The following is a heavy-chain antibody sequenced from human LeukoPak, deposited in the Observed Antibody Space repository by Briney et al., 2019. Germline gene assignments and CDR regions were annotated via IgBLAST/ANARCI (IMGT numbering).Heavy chain of an antibody. CDR3: ARAPHRIAVAGGRNHMDV. CDR1: GFTFSSYE. CDR2: ISSSGSTI. Sequence: GGSLRLSCAASGFTFSSYEMNWVRQAPGKGLEWVSYISSSGSTIYYADSVKGRFTISRDNAKNSLYLQMNSLRAEDTAVYYCARAPHRIAVAGGRNHMDVWGKGTTVTISS. V-gene: IGHV3-48*03. J-gene: IGHJ6*03. D-gene: IGHD6-19*01.